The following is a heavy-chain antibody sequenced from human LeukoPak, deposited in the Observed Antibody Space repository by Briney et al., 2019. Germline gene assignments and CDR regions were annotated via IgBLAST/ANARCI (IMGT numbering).Heavy chain of an antibody. CDR3: ARDRVVVVPAAVIGWRVYYYYMDV. CDR2: INPNSGGT. V-gene: IGHV1-2*02. J-gene: IGHJ6*03. Sequence: GASVKVSCKASGYTFTGYYMHWVRQAPGQGLEWMGWINPNSGGTNYAQKFQGRVTMTRDTSISTAYMELSRLRSDDTAVYYCARDRVVVVPAAVIGWRVYYYYMDVWGKGTTVTISS. D-gene: IGHD2-2*01. CDR1: GYTFTGYY.